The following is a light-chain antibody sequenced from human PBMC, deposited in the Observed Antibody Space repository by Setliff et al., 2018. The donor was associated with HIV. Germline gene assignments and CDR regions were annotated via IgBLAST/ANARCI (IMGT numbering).Light chain of an antibody. CDR3: TSYTSSYTLV. V-gene: IGLV2-14*01. CDR1: SSDVGGYNY. J-gene: IGLJ1*01. Sequence: QSALAQSASVSGSPGQSITISCTGTSSDVGGYNYVSWYQQHPGKAPKVMIYEVSNRPSGVSNRFSGSKSGNTASLTISGLQAEDEADYHCTSYTSSYTLVFGTGTKVTVL. CDR2: EVS.